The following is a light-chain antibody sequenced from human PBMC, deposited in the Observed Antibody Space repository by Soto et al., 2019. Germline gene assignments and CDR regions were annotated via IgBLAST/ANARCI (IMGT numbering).Light chain of an antibody. CDR1: QSISSG. CDR2: KAS. Sequence: DFQMTQSPSTLSASVGDRVTITCRSSQSISSGLAWYQQKPGKAPKLLIYKASSLESGVPSRFSGSGSGTEFTLTIRSLQPDDFATYYCQQYNSYWTFGQGTKVEIK. CDR3: QQYNSYWT. J-gene: IGKJ1*01. V-gene: IGKV1-5*03.